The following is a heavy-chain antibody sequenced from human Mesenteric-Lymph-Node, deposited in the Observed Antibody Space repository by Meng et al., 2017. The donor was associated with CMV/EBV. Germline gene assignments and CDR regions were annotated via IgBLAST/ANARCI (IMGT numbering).Heavy chain of an antibody. V-gene: IGHV4-39*07. D-gene: IGHD3-9*01. Sequence: SETLSLTCTVSGGSISNSRSYYWGWIRQPPGKGLEFIGIIYYSGDTYYNPSLKSRVTISVDTSKNQFSLKLSSVTAADTAVYYCARASRVRYFDWLLPSFDYWGQGTLVTVSS. CDR2: IYYSGDT. CDR1: GGSISNSRSYY. CDR3: ARASRVRYFDWLLPSFDY. J-gene: IGHJ4*02.